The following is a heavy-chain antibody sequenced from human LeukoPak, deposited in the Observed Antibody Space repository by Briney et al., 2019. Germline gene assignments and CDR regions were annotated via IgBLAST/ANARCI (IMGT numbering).Heavy chain of an antibody. CDR1: GFTFSSYA. CDR2: NNPSGGKT. J-gene: IGHJ4*02. V-gene: IGHV3-23*01. CDR3: AKDIDY. Sequence: GSLRLSCAASGFTFSSYAMHWVRQAPGKGLEWVCANNPSGGKTYYADSVQGRFTISRDNSKNTLYLQMNSLRVDDTAVYYCAKDIDYWGQGTLVTVSS.